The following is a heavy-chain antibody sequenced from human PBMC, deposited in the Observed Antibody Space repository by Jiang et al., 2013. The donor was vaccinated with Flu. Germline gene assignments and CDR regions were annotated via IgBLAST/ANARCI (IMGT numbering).Heavy chain of an antibody. D-gene: IGHD2-21*02. CDR3: ARDQGYHCGGDCPLSV. CDR2: IYTSGST. CDR1: GGSISSYY. J-gene: IGHJ4*02. Sequence: GSGLVKPSETLSLTCAVSGGSISSYYWSWIRQPAGKGLEWIGRIYTSGSTNYNPSLKSRVTMSVDTSKNQFSLKLSSVTAADTAVYYCARDQGYHCGGDCPLSVWGQGTLVTVSS. V-gene: IGHV4-4*07.